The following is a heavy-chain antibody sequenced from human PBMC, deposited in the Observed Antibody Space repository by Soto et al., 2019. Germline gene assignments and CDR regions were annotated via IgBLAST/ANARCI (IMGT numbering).Heavy chain of an antibody. CDR3: AREDSSGYFNFDI. V-gene: IGHV1-3*01. D-gene: IGHD3-22*01. J-gene: IGHJ3*02. Sequence: ASVKVSCKASGYTFTSYAMHWVRQAPGQRLEWMGWINAGNGNTKYSQKFQGRVTITRDTSASTAYMELSSLRSEDTAVYYCAREDSSGYFNFDIWGQGTMVTVSS. CDR2: INAGNGNT. CDR1: GYTFTSYA.